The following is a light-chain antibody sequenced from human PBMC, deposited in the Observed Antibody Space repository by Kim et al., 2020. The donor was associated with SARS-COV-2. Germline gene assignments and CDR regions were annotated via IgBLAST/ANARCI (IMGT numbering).Light chain of an antibody. Sequence: EIVLTQSPGTLSLSTGERATLSCRASQSVSSNYLAWYQQKPGQAPKLLIKGASSRATGIPDRFSGSGSGTDFTLTISRLEPEDFAVYYCQQYGESPLTFGGGTKVDIK. V-gene: IGKV3-20*01. CDR3: QQYGESPLT. CDR2: GAS. CDR1: QSVSSNY. J-gene: IGKJ4*01.